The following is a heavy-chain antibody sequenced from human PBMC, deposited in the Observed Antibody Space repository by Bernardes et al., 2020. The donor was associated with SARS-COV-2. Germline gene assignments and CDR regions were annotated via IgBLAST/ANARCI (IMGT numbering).Heavy chain of an antibody. J-gene: IGHJ4*02. CDR3: ATDLPPSSSWFYFDY. CDR2: MRYSGST. Sequence: AESLSLTCTVSGVSISSHFWSWIRQPPGKGLEWIGYMRYSGSTSYNPSLNSRVTMSVDTSKNQFSLRLISVTAADTAVYYCATDLPPSSSWFYFDYWGQGILVTVSS. D-gene: IGHD6-13*01. V-gene: IGHV4-59*11. CDR1: GVSISSHF.